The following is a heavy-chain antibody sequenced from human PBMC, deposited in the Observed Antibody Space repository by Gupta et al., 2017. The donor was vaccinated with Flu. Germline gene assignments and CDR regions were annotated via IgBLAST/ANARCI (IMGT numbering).Heavy chain of an antibody. J-gene: IGHJ4*02. Sequence: WVRQAPGQGLEWMGRINPNSGDTNLAQKFQGRVTMTRDTSISTAYMELSRRRSDDTAVYYCARGSSTSDFDYWGQGSLVTVSS. D-gene: IGHD2-2*01. CDR2: INPNSGDT. V-gene: IGHV1-2*06. CDR3: ARGSSTSDFDY.